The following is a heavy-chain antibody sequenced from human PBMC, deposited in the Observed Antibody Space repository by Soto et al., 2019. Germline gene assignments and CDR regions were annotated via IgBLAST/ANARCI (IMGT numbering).Heavy chain of an antibody. CDR2: IYYSGST. CDR1: GSSISNGADY. Sequence: PSQTLSLTCSVSGSSISNGADYWSLIRHHPGEGLEWIGYIYYSGSTYYNPSLKSRVTISVDTSKNQLSLKLTSVTAADTAVYYCARGDSYYYGMDVWGQGATVTVSS. J-gene: IGHJ6*02. V-gene: IGHV4-31*03. CDR3: ARGDSYYYGMDV.